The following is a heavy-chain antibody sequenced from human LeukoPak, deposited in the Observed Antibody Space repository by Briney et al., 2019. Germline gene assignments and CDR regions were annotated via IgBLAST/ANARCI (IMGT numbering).Heavy chain of an antibody. J-gene: IGHJ3*02. CDR2: IFYSGST. V-gene: IGHV4-39*07. CDR3: AKSMGYVLVHI. D-gene: IGHD3/OR15-3a*01. Sequence: NSSETLSLTCTVSGGSISTSNYYWGWIRQPPGKGLEWIGNIFYSGSTYYSASLRSRVSISLDTSRNPFSLKLNSVTAADTAVYYCAKSMGYVLVHIGGQGKRATVS. CDR1: GGSISTSNYY.